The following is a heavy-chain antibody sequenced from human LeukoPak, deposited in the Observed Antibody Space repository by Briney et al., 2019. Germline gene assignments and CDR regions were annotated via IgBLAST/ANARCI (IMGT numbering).Heavy chain of an antibody. CDR2: ISYDGSNK. CDR3: ARDLPFAFGVSYYMDV. J-gene: IGHJ6*03. CDR1: GFTFSSYA. V-gene: IGHV3-30*01. D-gene: IGHD3-3*01. Sequence: PGGSLRLSCAASGFTFSSYAMHWVRQAPGKGLEWVAVISYDGSNKYYADSVKGRFTISRDNSKNTLYLQMNSLRAEDTAVYYCARDLPFAFGVSYYMDVWGKGTTATVSS.